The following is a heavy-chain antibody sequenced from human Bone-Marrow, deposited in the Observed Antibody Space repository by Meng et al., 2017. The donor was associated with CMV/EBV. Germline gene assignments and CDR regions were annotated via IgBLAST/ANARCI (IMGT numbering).Heavy chain of an antibody. CDR1: GGSISSYY. V-gene: IGHV4-59*01. D-gene: IGHD2-8*02. CDR2: ISYSGST. J-gene: IGHJ5*02. CDR3: AREDIVLVVPSIQLYGDRGWFDT. Sequence: SETLSLTCTVSGGSISSYYWSWIRQPPGKGLEWIGHISYSGSTNYNPSLKSRVTISVGTSKNQFSLKLSSVTAADTAVYYCAREDIVLVVPSIQLYGDRGWFDTWGQGTLVTVSS.